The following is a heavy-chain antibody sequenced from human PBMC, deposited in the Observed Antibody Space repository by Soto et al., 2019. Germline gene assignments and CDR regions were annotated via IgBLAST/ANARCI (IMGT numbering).Heavy chain of an antibody. CDR1: GFTFSSYW. V-gene: IGHV3-7*05. Sequence: GGSLRLSCAASGFTFSSYWMSWVRQAPGKGLEWVANIKQDGSEKYYVDSVKGRFTISRDNAKNSLYLQMKSLRDEDTAVYYCATNLGYCCGGSGYYYYGMDVRGQGTTVTVS. CDR2: IKQDGSEK. CDR3: ATNLGYCCGGSGYYYYGMDV. D-gene: IGHD2-15*01. J-gene: IGHJ6*02.